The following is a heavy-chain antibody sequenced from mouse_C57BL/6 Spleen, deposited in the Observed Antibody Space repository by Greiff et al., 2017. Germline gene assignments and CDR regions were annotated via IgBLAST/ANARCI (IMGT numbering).Heavy chain of an antibody. D-gene: IGHD1-1*01. V-gene: IGHV1-82*01. CDR3: AEGDYYGSSLDY. J-gene: IGHJ2*01. Sequence: QVQLQQSGPELVKSGASVKISCKASGYAFSSSWMNWVKQRPGKGLEWIGRIYPGDGDTNYNGKFKGKATLTADKSSSTAYMQLSSLTSEDSAVYFCAEGDYYGSSLDYWGQGTTLTVSS. CDR1: GYAFSSSW. CDR2: IYPGDGDT.